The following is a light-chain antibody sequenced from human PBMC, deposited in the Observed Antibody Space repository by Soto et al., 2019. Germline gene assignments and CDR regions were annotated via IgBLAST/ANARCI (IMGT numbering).Light chain of an antibody. CDR1: SSDVGSYNR. CDR3: SLYTSSSTYV. J-gene: IGLJ1*01. Sequence: QSALAQPPSVSGSPGQSVTISCTGTSSDVGSYNRVSWYQQPPGTAPKVMIYEVSNRPSGVPDRFSGSKSGNTASLTIPGLQAEDEADYYCSLYTSSSTYVFGTGTKVTVL. CDR2: EVS. V-gene: IGLV2-18*01.